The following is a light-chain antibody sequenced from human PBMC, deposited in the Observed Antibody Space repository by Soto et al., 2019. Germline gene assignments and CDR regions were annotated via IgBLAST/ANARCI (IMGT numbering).Light chain of an antibody. J-gene: IGKJ1*01. Sequence: EIVLTQSPGTLSLSPGERATLSCRASQSVSSSYLAWYQQKPGQAPRLLIYGASSRATGFPDRFRGSGSRTDFPLSSSGLLPDEFAVYYCQQYGGAPRTFGQGTKVEIK. CDR2: GAS. V-gene: IGKV3-20*01. CDR3: QQYGGAPRT. CDR1: QSVSSSY.